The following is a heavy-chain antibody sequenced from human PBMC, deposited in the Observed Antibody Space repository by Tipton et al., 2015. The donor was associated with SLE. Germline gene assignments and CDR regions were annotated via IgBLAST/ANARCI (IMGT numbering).Heavy chain of an antibody. CDR2: ISDHNGDT. V-gene: IGHV1-18*01. CDR1: GYTFSTYG. J-gene: IGHJ4*02. Sequence: QSGAEVKMPGASVKVSCKASGYTFSTYGIAWVRQAPGQGLEWMGWISDHNGDTHYAPKLQGRVTMTTDTSANTAYMELRSLRSDDTAIYYCARNRGDDAFWWFVFAYWGQGTLVTVSS. D-gene: IGHD2-21*01. CDR3: ARNRGDDAFWWFVFAY.